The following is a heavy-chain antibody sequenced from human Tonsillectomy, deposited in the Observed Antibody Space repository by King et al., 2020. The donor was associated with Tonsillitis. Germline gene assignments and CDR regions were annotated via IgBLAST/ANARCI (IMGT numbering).Heavy chain of an antibody. CDR1: GYRFTSYW. J-gene: IGHJ4*02. CDR2: IYSGDSDI. D-gene: IGHD2-15*01. Sequence: LVQSGAEVKKPGESLKISCKGSGYRFTSYWIGWVRQMPGKGLEWMGIIYSGDSDIRYNPSFQDQVTISADSSISTAYLQWSSLKASDTATYFCARLCSGGSCYFDYWGQGTLVTVSS. CDR3: ARLCSGGSCYFDY. V-gene: IGHV5-51*03.